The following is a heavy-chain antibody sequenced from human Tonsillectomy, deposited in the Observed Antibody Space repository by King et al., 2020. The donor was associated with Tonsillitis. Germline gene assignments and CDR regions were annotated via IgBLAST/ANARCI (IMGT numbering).Heavy chain of an antibody. V-gene: IGHV3-33*01. CDR3: ARADFWYPFDI. J-gene: IGHJ3*02. D-gene: IGHD3/OR15-3a*01. CDR2: IWYDGKNE. CDR1: GFTFSTSG. Sequence: VQLVESGGGVVQPGRSLRLSCAASGFTFSTSGMHWFRQAPGKGLEWVAVIWYDGKNEYYTDSVKGRFTISRDNSKNTVYLQMNSLTVEDTAVYYCARADFWYPFDIWGQGTMVTVSS.